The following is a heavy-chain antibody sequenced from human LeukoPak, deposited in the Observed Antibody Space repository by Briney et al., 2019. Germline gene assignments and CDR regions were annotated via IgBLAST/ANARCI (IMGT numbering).Heavy chain of an antibody. J-gene: IGHJ4*02. D-gene: IGHD6-6*01. CDR3: ARVGYSSSSQADY. V-gene: IGHV4-34*01. CDR1: GRSFSGYY. Sequence: SETLSLICAVYGRSFSGYYWIWIRQPPGKGLDWIGEINHSGSTNYNPSLKSRVTISVDTSKNQFSLKLSSVTAADTAVYYCARVGYSSSSQADYWGQGTLVTVSS. CDR2: INHSGST.